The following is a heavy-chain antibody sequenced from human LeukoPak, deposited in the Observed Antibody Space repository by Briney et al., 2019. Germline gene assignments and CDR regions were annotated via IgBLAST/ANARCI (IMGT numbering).Heavy chain of an antibody. J-gene: IGHJ4*02. D-gene: IGHD3-16*01. CDR2: ISAYNGNT. CDR1: GYTFTSYG. CDR3: ARASPSYDYVWGSSKELDY. Sequence: GASVKVSCKASGYTFTSYGISWVRQAPGQGLEWMGWISAYNGNTNYAQKLQGRVTMTTDTSTSTAYMELRSLRSDDTAVYYCARASPSYDYVWGSSKELDYWGQGTLVTVSS. V-gene: IGHV1-18*01.